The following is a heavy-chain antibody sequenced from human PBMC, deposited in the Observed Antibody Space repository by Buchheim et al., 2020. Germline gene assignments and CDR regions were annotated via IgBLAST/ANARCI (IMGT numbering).Heavy chain of an antibody. CDR1: GGSFSGYY. Sequence: QVQLQQWGAGLLKPSEPLSLTCAVYGGSFSGYYWSWIRQPPGKGLEWTGEINHSGSTNYNPSLKSRVTISIDTSKKQFSLKLGSETATHTAMYYCAIAARYFDCGMDVWGQGTT. CDR2: INHSGST. V-gene: IGHV4-34*01. J-gene: IGHJ6*02. D-gene: IGHD3-9*01. CDR3: AIAARYFDCGMDV.